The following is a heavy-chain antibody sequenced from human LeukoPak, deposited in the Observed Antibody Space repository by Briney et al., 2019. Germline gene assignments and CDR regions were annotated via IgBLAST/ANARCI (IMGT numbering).Heavy chain of an antibody. Sequence: ASVKVSCKASGGTFSSYTISWVRQAHGQGLEWMGRIIPILGIANYAQKFQGRVTITADKSTSTAYMELSSLRSEDTAVYYCASPAGGESSGYYYPFDYWGQGTLVTVSS. CDR2: IIPILGIA. V-gene: IGHV1-69*02. CDR3: ASPAGGESSGYYYPFDY. CDR1: GGTFSSYT. D-gene: IGHD3-22*01. J-gene: IGHJ4*02.